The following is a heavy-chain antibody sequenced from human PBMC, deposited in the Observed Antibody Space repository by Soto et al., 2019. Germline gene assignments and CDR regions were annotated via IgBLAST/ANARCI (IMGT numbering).Heavy chain of an antibody. Sequence: PSETLSLTCTVSGGSISSYYWSWIRQPPGKGLEWIGYIYYSGSTNYNPSLKSRVTISVDTSKNQFSLKLSSVTAADTAVYYCGRQLMQYSSSWYYYYYYMDVWGKGTTVTVSS. D-gene: IGHD6-13*01. CDR3: GRQLMQYSSSWYYYYYYMDV. V-gene: IGHV4-59*08. CDR1: GGSISSYY. J-gene: IGHJ6*03. CDR2: IYYSGST.